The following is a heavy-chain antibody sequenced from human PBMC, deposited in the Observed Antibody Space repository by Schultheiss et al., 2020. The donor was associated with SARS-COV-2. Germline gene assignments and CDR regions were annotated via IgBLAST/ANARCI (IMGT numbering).Heavy chain of an antibody. CDR1: GGSFSGYY. D-gene: IGHD3-3*01. Sequence: SETLSLTCAVYGGSFSGYYWSWIRQPPGKGLEWIGSIYHSGSTNYNPSLKSRVTMSVDTSKNQFSLKLSSVTAADTAVYYCARVGWSGYYTGPYGYWGQGTLVTVSS. CDR3: ARVGWSGYYTGPYGY. J-gene: IGHJ4*02. V-gene: IGHV4-34*01. CDR2: IYHSGST.